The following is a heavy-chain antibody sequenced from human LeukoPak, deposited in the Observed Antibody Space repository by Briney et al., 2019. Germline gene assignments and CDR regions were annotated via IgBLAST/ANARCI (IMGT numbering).Heavy chain of an antibody. D-gene: IGHD6-19*01. CDR3: AQDREYSSGRSFDY. CDR2: ISGSGGST. V-gene: IGHV3-23*01. Sequence: GGSLRLSCAASGFTFSSYAMSWVRQAPGKGLEWVSAISGSGGSTYYADSVKGRFTISRDNSKNTLYLQMNSLRAEDTAVYYCAQDREYSSGRSFDYWGQGTLVTVSS. CDR1: GFTFSSYA. J-gene: IGHJ4*02.